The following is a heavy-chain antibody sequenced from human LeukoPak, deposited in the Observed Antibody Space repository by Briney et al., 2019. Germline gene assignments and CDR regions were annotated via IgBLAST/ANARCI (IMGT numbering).Heavy chain of an antibody. CDR1: GGSISSGDYY. Sequence: PSQTLSLTCTVSGGSISSGDYYWSWIRQPPGKGLEWIGSIYYSGSTYYNPSLKSRVTISVDTSKNQFSLKLSFVTAADTAVYYCASTVGTAMVNYWGQGTLVTVSS. V-gene: IGHV4-39*01. CDR2: IYYSGST. J-gene: IGHJ4*02. CDR3: ASTVGTAMVNY. D-gene: IGHD5-18*01.